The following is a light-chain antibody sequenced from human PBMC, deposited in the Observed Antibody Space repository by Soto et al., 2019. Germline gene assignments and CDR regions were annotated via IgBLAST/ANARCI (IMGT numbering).Light chain of an antibody. J-gene: IGLJ3*02. CDR1: TGAVTSDYY. CDR2: RTS. Sequence: QAVVTQEPSLTVSPGGTVTLTCALTTGAVTSDYYPNWFQRRPGQALRTLIYRTSNKHSWTPARFSGSLLGGKAALTLSGVQPEDEADYYCVLLYGGAWVFGGGTELTVL. V-gene: IGLV7-43*01. CDR3: VLLYGGAWV.